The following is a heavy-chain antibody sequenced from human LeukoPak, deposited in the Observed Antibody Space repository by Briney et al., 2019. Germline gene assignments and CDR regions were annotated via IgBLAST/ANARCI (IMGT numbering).Heavy chain of an antibody. CDR3: ARQRGSYKDYAMDL. CDR1: GLSFCSFE. CDR2: IRRSCTTI. J-gene: IGHJ6*02. V-gene: IGHV3-48*03. D-gene: IGHD5-24*01. Sequence: GGSLRLSCAASGLSFCSFEMHCVRRAPGEGLEWLSYIRRSCTTIDYADSVKGRFTISRDNAKNSLYLQMNSLRAEDTAVYYCARQRGSYKDYAMDLWGQGTTVTVSS.